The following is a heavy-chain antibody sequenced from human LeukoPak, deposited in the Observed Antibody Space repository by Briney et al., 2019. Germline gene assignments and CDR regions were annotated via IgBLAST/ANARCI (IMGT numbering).Heavy chain of an antibody. CDR1: GGTFSNYG. J-gene: IGHJ4*02. CDR3: ARDRKGCSNGSCYSASDY. V-gene: IGHV1-69*04. D-gene: IGHD2-15*01. Sequence: GASVKVSCKASGGTFSNYGINWVRQAPGQGLEWMGRIIPMPDIANYAQKSQGRVTITADKSTSTAYMELSSLTSEDTAVYFRARDRKGCSNGSCYSASDYWGQGTLVTVSS. CDR2: IIPMPDIA.